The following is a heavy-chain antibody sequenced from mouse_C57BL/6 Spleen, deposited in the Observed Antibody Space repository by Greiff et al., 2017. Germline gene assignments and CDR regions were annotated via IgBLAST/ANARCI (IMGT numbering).Heavy chain of an antibody. CDR1: GYSFTDYN. CDR3: ARSGDYGSQYYFDY. Sequence: EVKLMESGPELVKPGASVKISCKASGYSFTDYNMNWVKQSNGKSLEWIGVINPNYGTTSYNQKFKGKATLTVDQSSSTAYMQLNSLTSEDSAVYYCARSGDYGSQYYFDYWGQGTTLTVSS. J-gene: IGHJ2*01. CDR2: INPNYGTT. D-gene: IGHD2-4*01. V-gene: IGHV1-39*01.